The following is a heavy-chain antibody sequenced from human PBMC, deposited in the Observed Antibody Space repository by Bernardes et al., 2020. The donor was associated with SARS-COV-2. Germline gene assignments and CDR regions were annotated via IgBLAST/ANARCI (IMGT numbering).Heavy chain of an antibody. V-gene: IGHV3-30-3*01. Sequence: GGSLRLSCAASGFTFSTYAMHWVRQAPGKGLEWVAIISYDGTTKYNADSVKGRFTITRDNSKNTLFLQMNSLTTEDTAVYYCAREWEEYTSSFFDFWGQGTLVTVSS. CDR2: ISYDGTTK. D-gene: IGHD6-6*01. CDR3: AREWEEYTSSFFDF. CDR1: GFTFSTYA. J-gene: IGHJ4*02.